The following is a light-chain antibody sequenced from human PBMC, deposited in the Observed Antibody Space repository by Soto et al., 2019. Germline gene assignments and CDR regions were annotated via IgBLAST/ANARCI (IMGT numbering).Light chain of an antibody. J-gene: IGKJ4*01. V-gene: IGKV1-9*01. CDR3: QQLNSYPPT. CDR2: AAS. Sequence: DIQLTQSPSFLSASVGDRVTITCRASQGISSYLAWYQQKPGKAPKLLLYAASTLQSGVPSRFRGSGSGTECSLTISSLHPEDFATYYCQQLNSYPPTFGGGTKVEIK. CDR1: QGISSY.